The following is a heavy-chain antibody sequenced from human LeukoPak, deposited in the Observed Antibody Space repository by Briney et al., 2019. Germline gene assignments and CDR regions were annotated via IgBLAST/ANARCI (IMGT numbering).Heavy chain of an antibody. CDR1: GFTFNTYS. V-gene: IGHV3-21*04. CDR2: ISSSSSYF. CDR3: AKEGTMISNWFDP. Sequence: GGSLRLSCAASGFTFNTYSMNWVRQAPGKGLEWVSSISSSSSYFYYADSVKGRFTISRDNAKNSLYLQMNSLRAEDTAVYYCAKEGTMISNWFDPWGQGTLVTVSS. J-gene: IGHJ5*02. D-gene: IGHD3-22*01.